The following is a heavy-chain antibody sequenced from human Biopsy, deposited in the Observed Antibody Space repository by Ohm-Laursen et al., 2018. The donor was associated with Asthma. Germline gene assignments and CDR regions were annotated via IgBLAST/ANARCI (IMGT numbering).Heavy chain of an antibody. V-gene: IGHV3-30*18. J-gene: IGHJ4*02. CDR2: ISFDGTNR. CDR3: AKEIFPGWELRRGPDS. D-gene: IGHD1-26*01. CDR1: GFSFSNYG. Sequence: SLRLSCTASGFSFSNYGMHWVRQAPGKGLDWVAVISFDGTNRNYTDSVKGRFTISRDNSRNTLHLEMNSLRAEDTAVYFCAKEIFPGWELRRGPDSWGQGTLVTVSS.